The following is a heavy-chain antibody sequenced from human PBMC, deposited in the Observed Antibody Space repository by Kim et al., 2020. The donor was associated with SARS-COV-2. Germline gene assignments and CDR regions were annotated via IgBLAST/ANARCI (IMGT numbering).Heavy chain of an antibody. V-gene: IGHV3-23*01. CDR3: AKGATGSGWYGAQNDAFDI. Sequence: GGSLRLSCAASGFTFSSYAMSWVRQAPGKGLEWVSAISGSGGSTYYADSVKGRFTISRDNSKNTLYLQMNSLRAEDTAVYYCAKGATGSGWYGAQNDAFDIWGQGTMVTVSS. CDR2: ISGSGGST. CDR1: GFTFSSYA. D-gene: IGHD6-19*01. J-gene: IGHJ3*02.